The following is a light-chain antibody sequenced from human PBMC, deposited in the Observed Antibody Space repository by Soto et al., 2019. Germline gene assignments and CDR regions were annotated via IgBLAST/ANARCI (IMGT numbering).Light chain of an antibody. CDR2: DTY. CDR3: QRFNRWPLA. CDR1: QSVSRS. Sequence: EIVLTQSPATLSLSPGDRAVLSCRASQSVSRSLTWYQHKPGQAPRLLIYDTYIRATGIPARFSGSGSGTEFTLTIASLQSEDFGVYYCQRFNRWPLAFGGGTKVEI. V-gene: IGKV3-15*01. J-gene: IGKJ4*01.